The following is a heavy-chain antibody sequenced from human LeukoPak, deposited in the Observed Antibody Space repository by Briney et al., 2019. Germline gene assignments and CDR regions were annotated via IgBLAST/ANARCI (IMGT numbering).Heavy chain of an antibody. CDR2: INHSGST. V-gene: IGHV4-34*01. D-gene: IGHD2-15*01. CDR3: AGGYCSGGSCRRRNYYYGMDV. CDR1: GGSFSGYY. Sequence: SETLSLTCAVYGGSFSGYYWSWIRQPPGKGLEGIGEINHSGSTNYNPSLKSRVTISVDTSKNQFSLKLSSVTAADTAVYYCAGGYCSGGSCRRRNYYYGMDVWGKGTTVTVSS. J-gene: IGHJ6*04.